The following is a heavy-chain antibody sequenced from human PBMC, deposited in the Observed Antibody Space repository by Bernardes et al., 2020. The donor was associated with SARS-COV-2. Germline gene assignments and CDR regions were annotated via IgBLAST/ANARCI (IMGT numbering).Heavy chain of an antibody. J-gene: IGHJ4*02. V-gene: IGHV3-9*01. D-gene: IGHD6-19*01. CDR3: TKDYETGELGIAVEGYCGH. CDR1: GFTFDDFA. Sequence: LRLSCAASGFTFDDFAMHWVRQAPGKGLEWVSGISWNSGSIGYAASVKGRFTISRDNAKNSLYLQMNSLRPDDTALYYCTKDYETGELGIAVEGYCGHWGQGTLVTVSS. CDR2: ISWNSGSI.